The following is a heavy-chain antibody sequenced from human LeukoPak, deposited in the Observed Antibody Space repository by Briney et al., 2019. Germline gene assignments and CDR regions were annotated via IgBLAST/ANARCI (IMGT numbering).Heavy chain of an antibody. V-gene: IGHV3-9*01. CDR2: ISWNSGSI. D-gene: IGHD3-22*01. CDR3: AKDLEYYDSSGYFDY. CDR1: GFTFDDYA. Sequence: GGSLRLSCAASGFTFDDYAMHWVRQAPGKGLEWVSGISWNSGSIGYADSVKGRFTISRDNSKNTLYLQMNSLRAEDTAVYYCAKDLEYYDSSGYFDYWGQGTLVTVSS. J-gene: IGHJ4*02.